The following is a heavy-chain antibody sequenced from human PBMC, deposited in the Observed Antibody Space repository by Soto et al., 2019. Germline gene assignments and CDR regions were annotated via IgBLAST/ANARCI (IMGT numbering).Heavy chain of an antibody. CDR3: ARRPDPDADYYYYYMDV. Sequence: QVQLVESGGGLVKPGGSLRLSCAVSGLTFSDYYMSWIRQAPGKGLEWVSYSSGVGSIIYYADSVKGRFTISRDNAKNSLSLQMNSLRAEDTAVYYCARRPDPDADYYYYYMDVWGKGTTVTVSS. CDR2: SSGVGSII. CDR1: GLTFSDYY. J-gene: IGHJ6*03. V-gene: IGHV3-11*01.